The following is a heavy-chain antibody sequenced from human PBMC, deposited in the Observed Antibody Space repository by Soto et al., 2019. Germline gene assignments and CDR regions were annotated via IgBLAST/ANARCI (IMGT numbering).Heavy chain of an antibody. CDR1: GFTVSNNY. V-gene: IGHV3-66*01. Sequence: GGSLRLSCAASGFTVSNNYMNWVRQVPGKGLEWVSVIYSDGSTYYADSVKGRFTISRDNSKNTVSLQMNSLSAEDTAVYYCARVTYDYSDLYYFDYWGQGTLVTVSS. D-gene: IGHD4-17*01. CDR2: IYSDGST. CDR3: ARVTYDYSDLYYFDY. J-gene: IGHJ4*02.